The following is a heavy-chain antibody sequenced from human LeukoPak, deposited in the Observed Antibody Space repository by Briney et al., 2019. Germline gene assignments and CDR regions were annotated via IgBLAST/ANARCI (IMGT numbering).Heavy chain of an antibody. V-gene: IGHV3-30-3*01. CDR1: GFTFSNYA. J-gene: IGHJ4*02. Sequence: GGSLRLSCAASGFTFSNYAMHWVRQAPGKGLEWVAVISFDGTNKYYANSVQGRFTISRDNSKNTLYLQMNSLRAEDTALYYCARDMYDNGWSSFDYWGPGNPGHRLL. D-gene: IGHD3-10*01. CDR2: ISFDGTNK. CDR3: ARDMYDNGWSSFDY.